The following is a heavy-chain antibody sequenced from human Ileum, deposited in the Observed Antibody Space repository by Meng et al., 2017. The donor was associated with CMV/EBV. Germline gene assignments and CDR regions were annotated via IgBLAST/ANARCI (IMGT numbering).Heavy chain of an antibody. CDR1: GSNFIGYN. D-gene: IGHD5-18*01. J-gene: IGHJ4*02. Sequence: VHLVQVGAEVKKPGASGRFSSTAPGSNFIGYNMQWVRQAPGQGLEWMGWINPDNGGTNYAQKFQGRVTMTRDTSITTAYMELSRLRSDDTAIYYCAKYRYGLGFDYWGQGTLVTVSS. V-gene: IGHV1-2*02. CDR2: INPDNGGT. CDR3: AKYRYGLGFDY.